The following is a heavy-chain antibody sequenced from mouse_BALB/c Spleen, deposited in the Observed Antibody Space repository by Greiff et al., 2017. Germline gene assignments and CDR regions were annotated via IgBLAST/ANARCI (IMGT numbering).Heavy chain of an antibody. CDR3: AREGRLRRGYAMDY. J-gene: IGHJ4*01. Sequence: EVQLQESGPELVKPGASVKMSCKASGYTFTSYVMHWVKQKPGQGLEWIGYINPYNDGTKYNEKFKGKATLTSDKSSSTAYMELSSLTSEDSAVYYCAREGRLRRGYAMDYWGQGTSVTVSS. CDR1: GYTFTSYV. D-gene: IGHD2-4*01. CDR2: INPYNDGT. V-gene: IGHV1-14*01.